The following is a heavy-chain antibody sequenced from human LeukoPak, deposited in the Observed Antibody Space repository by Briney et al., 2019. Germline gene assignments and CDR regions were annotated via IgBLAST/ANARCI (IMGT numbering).Heavy chain of an antibody. CDR1: GYSFTSYW. CDR3: ARRGGLGSSWYYFDY. J-gene: IGHJ4*02. V-gene: IGHV5-51*01. CDR2: IYPGDSDT. Sequence: GESLKISCKGSGYSFTSYWIGWVRQIPGKGLEWMGIIYPGDSDTRYSPSFQGQVTISADKSISTAYLQWSSLKASDTAMYYCARRGGLGSSWYYFDYWGQGTLVTVSS. D-gene: IGHD6-13*01.